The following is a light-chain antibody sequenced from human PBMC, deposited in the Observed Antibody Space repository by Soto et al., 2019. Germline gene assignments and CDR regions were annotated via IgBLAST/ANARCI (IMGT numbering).Light chain of an antibody. V-gene: IGLV2-8*01. CDR1: SSDIGGYNY. J-gene: IGLJ3*02. CDR2: EVS. CDR3: SSYAGSNNGV. Sequence: QSALTQPPSASGSPGQSVTISCTGTSSDIGGYNYVSWYQQHPGKAPKLMIYEVSKRPSGVPDRFSGSKSGNTASLTVSGLQAEDEADYYCSSYAGSNNGVFGGETNLTVL.